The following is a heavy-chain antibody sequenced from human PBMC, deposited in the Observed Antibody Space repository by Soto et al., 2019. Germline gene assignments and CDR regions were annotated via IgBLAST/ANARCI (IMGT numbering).Heavy chain of an antibody. Sequence: GASVKVSCKVSGYTLTELSMHWVRQAPGKGLEWMGGFDPEDGETIYAQKFQGRVTMTEDTSTDTAYMELSSLRSEDTAVYYCATAFLGVGATAGFGYWGQGTLVTVSS. CDR1: GYTLTELS. V-gene: IGHV1-24*01. CDR3: ATAFLGVGATAGFGY. J-gene: IGHJ4*02. D-gene: IGHD1-26*01. CDR2: FDPEDGET.